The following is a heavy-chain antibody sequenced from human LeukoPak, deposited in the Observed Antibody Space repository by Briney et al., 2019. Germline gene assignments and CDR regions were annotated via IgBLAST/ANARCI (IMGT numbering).Heavy chain of an antibody. J-gene: IGHJ4*02. CDR1: GFTFSNAW. V-gene: IGHV3-15*01. D-gene: IGHD3-16*02. CDR2: IKSKTDGGTT. CDR3: TTYLYDYVWGSYRETDY. Sequence: SGGSLRLSCAASGFTFSNAWMSWVRQAPGKGLEWVGRIKSKTDGGTTDYAAPVKGRFTISRDDSKNTLYLQMNSLKTEDTAVHYCTTYLYDYVWGSYRETDYWGQGTLVTVSS.